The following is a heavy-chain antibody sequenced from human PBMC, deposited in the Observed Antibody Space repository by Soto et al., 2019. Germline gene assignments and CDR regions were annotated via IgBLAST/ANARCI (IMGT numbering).Heavy chain of an antibody. CDR1: GPAVRIGY. J-gene: IGHJ6*02. D-gene: IGHD2-2*02. CDR3: ARDQGAVVPAAIRDCYGRDG. V-gene: IGHV1-2*02. CDR2: INPNSGGT. Sequence: ALFKGSFSGAGPAVRIGYMHWLRQAHEQVRERMGWINPNSGGTNYAQKWQGRVTMTRDTSISTVYRELSRLTSDDTALYYCARDQGAVVPAAIRDCYGRDGWGQGTTVSVSS.